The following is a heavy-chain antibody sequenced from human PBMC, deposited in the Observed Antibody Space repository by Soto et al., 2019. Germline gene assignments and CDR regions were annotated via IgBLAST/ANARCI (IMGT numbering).Heavy chain of an antibody. CDR3: AKDRQRRTSGYFFAY. V-gene: IGHV3-23*01. CDR2: VSASGLNT. J-gene: IGHJ4*02. Sequence: GGSLRLSCAASGFTFSTYARAWVRQAPGKGLEWVSGVSASGLNTDYADPVKGRFYISRDNSKNTVSLHMNSLRAEDTALYYCAKDRQRRTSGYFFAYWGQGTPVNVSS. CDR1: GFTFSTYA. D-gene: IGHD6-25*01.